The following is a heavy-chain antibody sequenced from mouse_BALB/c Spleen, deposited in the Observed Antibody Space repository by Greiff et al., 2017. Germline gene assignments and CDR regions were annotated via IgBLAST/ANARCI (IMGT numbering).Heavy chain of an antibody. V-gene: IGHV2-9*02. CDR1: GFSLTSYG. Sequence: VKLVESGPGLVAPSQSLSITCTVSGFSLTSYGVHWVRQPPGKGLEWLGVIWAGGSTNYNSALMSRLSISKDNSKSQVFLKMNSLQTDDTAMYYCARGAGYGNTWFAYWGQGTLVTVSA. D-gene: IGHD2-10*02. CDR2: IWAGGST. CDR3: ARGAGYGNTWFAY. J-gene: IGHJ3*01.